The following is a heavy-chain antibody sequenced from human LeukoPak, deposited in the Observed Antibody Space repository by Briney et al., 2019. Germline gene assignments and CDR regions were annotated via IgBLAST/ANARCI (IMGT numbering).Heavy chain of an antibody. V-gene: IGHV4-34*01. Sequence: SETLSLTCAVYGGSFSGYYWSWIRQPPGKGLEWIGEINHSGSTNYNPSLKSRVTISVDTSKNQFSLKLSSVTAADTAVYYCARAPSEYYYDSSGYYYYFDYWGQGTLVTVSS. CDR2: INHSGST. D-gene: IGHD3-22*01. CDR3: ARAPSEYYYDSSGYYYYFDY. CDR1: GGSFSGYY. J-gene: IGHJ4*02.